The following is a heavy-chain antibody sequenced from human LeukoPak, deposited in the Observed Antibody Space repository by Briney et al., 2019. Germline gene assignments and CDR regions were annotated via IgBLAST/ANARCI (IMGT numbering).Heavy chain of an antibody. J-gene: IGHJ3*02. CDR3: ARSGRGGAFDI. V-gene: IGHV3-23*01. Sequence: PGGSLRLSCAASGFTFSSNAMTWVRQAPGKGLECVSAITAGGDTPYYADSVKGRFTISGDNAKNTLYLQMNRLRAEDTAVYYCARSGRGGAFDIWGQGTMVTVSS. CDR2: ITAGGDTP. CDR1: GFTFSSNA. D-gene: IGHD1-26*01.